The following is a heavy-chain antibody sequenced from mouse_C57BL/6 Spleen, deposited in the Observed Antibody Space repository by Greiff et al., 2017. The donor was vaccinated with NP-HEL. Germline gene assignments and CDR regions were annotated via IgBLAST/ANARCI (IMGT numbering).Heavy chain of an antibody. Sequence: QVHVKQSGAELVRPGASVTLSCKASGYTFTDYEMHWVKQTPVHGLEWIGAIDPETGGTAYNQKFKGKAILTADKSSSTAYMELRSLTSEDSAVYYCTRRDGSSSAGNYFDYWGQGTTLTVSS. V-gene: IGHV1-15*01. CDR3: TRRDGSSSAGNYFDY. CDR2: IDPETGGT. D-gene: IGHD1-1*01. J-gene: IGHJ2*01. CDR1: GYTFTDYE.